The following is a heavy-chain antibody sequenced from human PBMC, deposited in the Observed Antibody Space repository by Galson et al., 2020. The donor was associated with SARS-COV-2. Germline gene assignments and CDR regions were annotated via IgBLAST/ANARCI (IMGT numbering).Heavy chain of an antibody. CDR1: GFRFDEYA. Sequence: GGSLRLSCEASGFRFDEYAMHWVRQAPGKGLEWVSGMNWNGATIGYADSVKGRFVISRDNAKNSLYLEMNSLRTEDTAIYYCGKDLPDYGDFRGLEDWGQGTLVTVSS. CDR3: GKDLPDYGDFRGLED. V-gene: IGHV3-9*01. CDR2: MNWNGATI. D-gene: IGHD4-17*01. J-gene: IGHJ4*02.